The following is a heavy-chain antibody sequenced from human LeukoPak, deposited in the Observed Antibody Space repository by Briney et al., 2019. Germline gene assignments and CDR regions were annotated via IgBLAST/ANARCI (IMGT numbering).Heavy chain of an antibody. V-gene: IGHV3-30-3*01. Sequence: GGSLRLSCAASGSTFSSYAMHWVRQAPGKGLEWVAVISYDGSNKYYADSVKGRFTISRDNSKNTLYLQMNSLRAEDTAVYYCARTVEYYYEGDYFDYWGQGTLVTVSS. CDR2: ISYDGSNK. CDR1: GSTFSSYA. D-gene: IGHD3-22*01. CDR3: ARTVEYYYEGDYFDY. J-gene: IGHJ4*02.